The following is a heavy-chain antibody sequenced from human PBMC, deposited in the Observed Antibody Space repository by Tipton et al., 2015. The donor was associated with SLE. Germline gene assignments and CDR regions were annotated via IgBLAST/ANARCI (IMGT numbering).Heavy chain of an antibody. CDR3: ARFGTVFDY. CDR2: INHSGST. J-gene: IGHJ4*02. Sequence: TLSLTCAVYGGSFSGYYWSWIRQPPGKGLEWIGEINHSGSTNYNPSLKSRVTISVDTSENQFSLKLSSVTAADTAVYYCARFGTVFDYWGQGTLVTVSS. CDR1: GGSFSGYY. V-gene: IGHV4-34*01. D-gene: IGHD1-7*01.